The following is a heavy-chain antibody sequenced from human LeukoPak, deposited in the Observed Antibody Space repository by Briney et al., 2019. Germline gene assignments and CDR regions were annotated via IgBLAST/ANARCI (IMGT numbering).Heavy chain of an antibody. CDR3: ARGPTEVGAIHYYYYGMDV. Sequence: PGGSLRLSCAASGFTFSSYAMHWVRQAPGKGLEWVAVISYDGSNKYYADSVTGRFTISRDNSKNTLYLQMNSLRAEDTAVYYCARGPTEVGAIHYYYYGMDVWGQGTTVTVSS. CDR2: ISYDGSNK. V-gene: IGHV3-30-3*01. D-gene: IGHD1-26*01. CDR1: GFTFSSYA. J-gene: IGHJ6*02.